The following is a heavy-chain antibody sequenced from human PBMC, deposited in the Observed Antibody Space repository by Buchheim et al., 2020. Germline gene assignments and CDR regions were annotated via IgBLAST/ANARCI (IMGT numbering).Heavy chain of an antibody. Sequence: QVQLQQWGAGLLKPSETLSHTCAVYGGSFSGYYWSWIRQPPGKGLEWIGEINHSGSTNYNPSLKSRVTISVDTSKNQFSLKLSSVTAADTAEYYCARGRLTIFGTRRVFDYWGQGTL. D-gene: IGHD3-3*01. V-gene: IGHV4-34*01. CDR3: ARGRLTIFGTRRVFDY. J-gene: IGHJ4*02. CDR1: GGSFSGYY. CDR2: INHSGST.